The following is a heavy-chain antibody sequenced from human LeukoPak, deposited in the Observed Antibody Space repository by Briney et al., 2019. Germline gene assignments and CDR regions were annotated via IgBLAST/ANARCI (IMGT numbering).Heavy chain of an antibody. D-gene: IGHD6-6*01. CDR3: ARRIVSSSSGFDY. CDR2: MYHSGST. J-gene: IGHJ4*02. CDR1: GYSISSGYH. V-gene: IGHV4-38-2*01. Sequence: SETLSLTCAVSGYSISSGYHWGWIRQSPGKGLEWIGLMYHSGSTYYDPSLKSRVTIPVDTPKNQLSLKLSSVTAADRAVYYCARRIVSSSSGFDYWGQGTLVTVSS.